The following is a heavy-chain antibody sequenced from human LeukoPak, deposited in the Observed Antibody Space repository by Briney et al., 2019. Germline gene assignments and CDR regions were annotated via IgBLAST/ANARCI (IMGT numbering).Heavy chain of an antibody. J-gene: IGHJ4*02. CDR3: ARDRAQGSNWADY. D-gene: IGHD7-27*01. CDR1: GYTFTGYY. Sequence: ASVKVSCKASGYTFTGYYMHWVRQAPGQGLEWMGWINPNSGGTNYAQKFQGRVTMTRDTSISTAYMELSRLRSDDTAVYYCARDRAQGSNWADYWGQGTLVTVSS. V-gene: IGHV1-2*02. CDR2: INPNSGGT.